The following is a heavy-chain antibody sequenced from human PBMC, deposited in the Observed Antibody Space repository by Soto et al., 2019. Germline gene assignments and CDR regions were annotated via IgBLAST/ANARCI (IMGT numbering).Heavy chain of an antibody. CDR3: AKGPYSSSLNFDY. CDR2: ISWNSGSI. J-gene: IGHJ4*02. V-gene: IGHV3-9*01. Sequence: EVQLVESGGGLVQPGRSLRLSCAASGFTFDDYAMHWVRQAPGKGLEWVSGISWNSGSIGYADSVKGRFTISRDNAKNSLYLQMNSLRAEDTALYYCAKGPYSSSLNFDYWGQGTLVTVSS. D-gene: IGHD6-13*01. CDR1: GFTFDDYA.